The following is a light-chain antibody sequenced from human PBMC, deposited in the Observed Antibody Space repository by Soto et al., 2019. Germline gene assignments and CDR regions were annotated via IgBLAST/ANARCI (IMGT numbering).Light chain of an antibody. Sequence: EIVMTQSKATLSVSTGERDTLCCRSSQSVSSNLAWYQQKPGQAPRLLIYGASTRATGIPARFSGSGSGTEFTLTISSLQSEDFAVYYCQQYNNWRTFGQGTKVDIK. CDR3: QQYNNWRT. CDR2: GAS. V-gene: IGKV3-15*01. J-gene: IGKJ1*01. CDR1: QSVSSN.